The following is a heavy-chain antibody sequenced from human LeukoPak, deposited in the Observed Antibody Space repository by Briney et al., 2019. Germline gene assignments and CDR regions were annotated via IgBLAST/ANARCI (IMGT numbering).Heavy chain of an antibody. D-gene: IGHD5-12*01. J-gene: IGHJ3*02. CDR1: GFAFSGDN. V-gene: IGHV3-21*01. CDR3: ARDQAIDIRAYDI. Sequence: GGSLRLSCAASGFAFSGDNMNWVRQAPGNGLEWVSFIDAGGSYIRYADSVKGRFTISRDNAKNSLFLQMNSPRAEDTAMYSCARDQAIDIRAYDIWGQGTMVTVSS. CDR2: IDAGGSYI.